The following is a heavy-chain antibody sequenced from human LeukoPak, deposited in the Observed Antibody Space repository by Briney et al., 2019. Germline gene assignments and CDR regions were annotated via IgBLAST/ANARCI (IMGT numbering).Heavy chain of an antibody. J-gene: IGHJ4*02. D-gene: IGHD5-24*01. Sequence: GGSLRPSCAASGFTFSSYSMNWVRQAPGKGLEWVSSISSSSSYIYYADSVKGRFTISRDNAKNSLYLQMNSLRAEDTAVYYCARGGNGYNYHFDYWGQGTLVTVST. CDR2: ISSSSSYI. CDR3: ARGGNGYNYHFDY. V-gene: IGHV3-21*01. CDR1: GFTFSSYS.